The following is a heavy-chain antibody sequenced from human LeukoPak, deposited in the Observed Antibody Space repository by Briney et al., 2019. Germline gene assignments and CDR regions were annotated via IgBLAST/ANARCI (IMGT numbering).Heavy chain of an antibody. CDR1: GFTFSSYA. Sequence: GGSLRLSCAASGFTFSSYALSWVRQAPGKGLEWVSAISGSGGTTYYADSVKGRFTISRDNSKSTLYLQLNSLRAEDTAVYYCAKAAVDTTYFEYWGQGTLVTVSS. J-gene: IGHJ4*02. CDR3: AKAAVDTTYFEY. CDR2: ISGSGGTT. V-gene: IGHV3-23*01. D-gene: IGHD5-18*01.